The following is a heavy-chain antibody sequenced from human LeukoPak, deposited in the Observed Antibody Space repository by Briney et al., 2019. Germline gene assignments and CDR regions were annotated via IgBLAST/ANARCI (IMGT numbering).Heavy chain of an antibody. V-gene: IGHV4-34*01. CDR2: INQSGST. D-gene: IGHD3-10*01. CDR3: ARGPGSGSYFAWFDT. CDR1: SGSFNGYY. Sequence: PSKTLSLTCAVYSGSFNGYYWSWIRQPPGRGLEWIGEINQSGSTKYNPSLESRVTISVDTSKNQFSLKLSSMTAADTAVYYCARGPGSGSYFAWFDTRGQGALVTVSS. J-gene: IGHJ5*02.